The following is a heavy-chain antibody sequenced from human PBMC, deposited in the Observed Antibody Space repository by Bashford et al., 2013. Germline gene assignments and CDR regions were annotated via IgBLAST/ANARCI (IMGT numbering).Heavy chain of an antibody. J-gene: IGHJ5*02. V-gene: IGHV1-46*01. CDR1: GYTFTNYY. CDR3: ARAKAMVRGLSNWFDP. D-gene: IGHD3-10*01. Sequence: ASVKVSCKASGYTFTNYYMHWVRQAPGQGFEWMGVINSNAGDTAHAQKFQGRVTMTRDTSTSTIHMELSSLTSDDTAVYYCARAKAMVRGLSNWFDPWGQGTLVTVSS. CDR2: INSNAGDT.